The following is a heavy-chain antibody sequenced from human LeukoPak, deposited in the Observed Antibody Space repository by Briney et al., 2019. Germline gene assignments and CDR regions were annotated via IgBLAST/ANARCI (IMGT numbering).Heavy chain of an antibody. CDR2: IYSGGST. D-gene: IGHD6-13*01. J-gene: IGHJ4*02. V-gene: IGHV3-66*01. Sequence: GGSLRLSCAASGFSVSNYYMSWVRQPPGKGLEWVSVIYSGGSTYYADSVKGRFTISRDNSKNTLYLQMNSLRAEDTAVYYCARDTRIAAAGTEDYWGQGTLVTVSS. CDR1: GFSVSNYY. CDR3: ARDTRIAAAGTEDY.